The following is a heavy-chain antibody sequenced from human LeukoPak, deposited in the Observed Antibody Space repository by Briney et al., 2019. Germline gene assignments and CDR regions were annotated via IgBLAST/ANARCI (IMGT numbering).Heavy chain of an antibody. Sequence: GGSLRLSCAASGFTFSSYGMHWVRQAPGKGLEWVAVISYDGSNKYYADSVKGRFTISRDNSKNTLYLQMNSLRAEDTAVYYCAKAGSSGYYEDYWGQGTLVTVSS. CDR2: ISYDGSNK. CDR3: AKAGSSGYYEDY. V-gene: IGHV3-30*18. CDR1: GFTFSSYG. J-gene: IGHJ4*02. D-gene: IGHD3-22*01.